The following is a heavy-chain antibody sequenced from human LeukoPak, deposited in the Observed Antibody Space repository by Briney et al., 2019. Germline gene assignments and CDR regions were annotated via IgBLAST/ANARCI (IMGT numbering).Heavy chain of an antibody. D-gene: IGHD1-7*01. Sequence: PGGSLRLSCAASGFTFSSYGMHWVRQAPGKGLEWVAVISYGGSNKYYADSVKGRFTISRDNSKNTLYLQMNSLRAEDTAVYYCAKVGLTGTSFDYWGQGTLVTVSS. V-gene: IGHV3-30*18. CDR2: ISYGGSNK. CDR1: GFTFSSYG. CDR3: AKVGLTGTSFDY. J-gene: IGHJ4*02.